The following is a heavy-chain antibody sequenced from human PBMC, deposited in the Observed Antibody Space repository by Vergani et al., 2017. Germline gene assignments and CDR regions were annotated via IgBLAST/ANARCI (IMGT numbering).Heavy chain of an antibody. CDR2: IYYSGST. Sequence: QVQLQESGPGLVKPSQTLSLTCTVSGGSISSGGYYWSWIRQHPGKGLERIGYIYYSGSTYYNPSLKSRVTISVDTSKNQFSLKLSSVTAADTAVYYCAREKEYSYGYGGVDYWGQGSLVTVSS. V-gene: IGHV4-31*03. J-gene: IGHJ4*02. CDR3: AREKEYSYGYGGVDY. D-gene: IGHD5-18*01. CDR1: GGSISSGGYY.